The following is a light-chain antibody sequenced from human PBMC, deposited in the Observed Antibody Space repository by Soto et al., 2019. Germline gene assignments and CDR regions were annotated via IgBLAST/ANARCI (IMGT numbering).Light chain of an antibody. J-gene: IGLJ3*02. CDR2: EVT. CDR3: SSYAASNNFYFV. Sequence: QSALTQPPSASGSPGQSVTISRTGTSSDVGGYNYVAWYQQYPGRAPKLMIYEVTKRPSGVPDRFSGSKSGNTASLTVSGLQAEDGADYYCSSYAASNNFYFVFGGGTKLTVL. CDR1: SSDVGGYNY. V-gene: IGLV2-8*01.